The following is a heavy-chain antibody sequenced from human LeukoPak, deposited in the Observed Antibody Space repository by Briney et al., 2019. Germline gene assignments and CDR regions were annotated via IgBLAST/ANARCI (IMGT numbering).Heavy chain of an antibody. Sequence: GGSLRLSCAASGFTFRSYWMSWVRQAPGKGLEWVANTNQDGSEKYYVDSVKGRFTISRDNAKNSLYLQMNSLTAEDTAVYYCASRKSYYDQFDYWGQGTLVTVSS. J-gene: IGHJ4*02. CDR1: GFTFRSYW. CDR2: TNQDGSEK. D-gene: IGHD3-22*01. V-gene: IGHV3-7*01. CDR3: ASRKSYYDQFDY.